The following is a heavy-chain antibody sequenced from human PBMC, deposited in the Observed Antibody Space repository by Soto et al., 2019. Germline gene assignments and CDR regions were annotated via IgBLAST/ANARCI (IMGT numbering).Heavy chain of an antibody. CDR3: ARVGRSSYKTVFEY. Sequence: PSETLSLTCTVSGGSISGYYWSWIRQPPGKGLEWVGYISYNGSPTYSPSLKSRVTISVDTSQNQFSLKLDSVTAADTAVYYCARVGRSSYKTVFEYWGQGFLVTVSS. D-gene: IGHD6-19*01. CDR1: GGSISGYY. CDR2: ISYNGSP. J-gene: IGHJ4*02. V-gene: IGHV4-59*13.